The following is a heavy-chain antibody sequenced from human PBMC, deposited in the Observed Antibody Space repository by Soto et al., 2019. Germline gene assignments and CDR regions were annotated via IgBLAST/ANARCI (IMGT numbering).Heavy chain of an antibody. V-gene: IGHV3-33*01. J-gene: IGHJ1*01. CDR3: ARDFGYCSGGSCYSLVQQ. Sequence: HPGGSLRLSCAASGFTFSSYGMHWVRQAPGKGLEWVAVIWYDGSNKYYADSVKGRFTISRDNSKNTLYLQMNSLRAEDTAVYYCARDFGYCSGGSCYSLVQQWGQGTLVTVSS. D-gene: IGHD2-15*01. CDR1: GFTFSSYG. CDR2: IWYDGSNK.